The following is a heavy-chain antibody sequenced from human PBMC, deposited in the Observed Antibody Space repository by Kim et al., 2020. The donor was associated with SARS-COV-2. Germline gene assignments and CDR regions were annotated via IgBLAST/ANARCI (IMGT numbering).Heavy chain of an antibody. J-gene: IGHJ4*02. V-gene: IGHV3-9*01. Sequence: RFTISRDNAKSSLYLQMNSLRAEDTALYYCAKDILRRALDIVVVVAAFDYWGQGTLVTVSS. CDR3: AKDILRRALDIVVVVAAFDY. D-gene: IGHD2-15*01.